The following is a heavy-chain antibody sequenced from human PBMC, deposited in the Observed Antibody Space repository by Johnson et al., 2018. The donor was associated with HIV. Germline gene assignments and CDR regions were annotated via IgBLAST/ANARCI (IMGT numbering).Heavy chain of an antibody. Sequence: QVQLVESGGGVVQPGRSLRLSCAASGFTFSSYGMHWVRQAPGKGLEWVAVISYNGSNKYYADSVKGRFTISRDNPKNTLYLQMNSLRREDTAGYYCAKGGVGRDGNRDAFDIWGQGTMVTVSS. D-gene: IGHD5-24*01. CDR2: ISYNGSNK. J-gene: IGHJ3*02. CDR1: GFTFSSYG. V-gene: IGHV3-30*18. CDR3: AKGGVGRDGNRDAFDI.